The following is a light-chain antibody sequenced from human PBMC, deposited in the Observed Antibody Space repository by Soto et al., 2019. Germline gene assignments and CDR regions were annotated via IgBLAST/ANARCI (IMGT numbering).Light chain of an antibody. CDR2: AAS. V-gene: IGKV1-9*01. CDR1: QGVSNY. J-gene: IGKJ5*01. Sequence: DIQLTQSPSFLSASVGDRVTITCRASQGVSNYLAWYQQKPGKAPKILIYAASTLQSEVPSRFSGSGSGTEFTLTISSLQPEDFATYYCQQFNGTFGQGTRLEIK. CDR3: QQFNGT.